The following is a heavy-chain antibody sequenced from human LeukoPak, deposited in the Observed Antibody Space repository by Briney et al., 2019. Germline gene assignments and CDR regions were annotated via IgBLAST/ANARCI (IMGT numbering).Heavy chain of an antibody. CDR2: ITTSGDST. V-gene: IGHV3-23*01. CDR1: GFTFNNYA. CDR3: AGGPTEDNYAYAY. D-gene: IGHD5-18*01. J-gene: IGHJ4*02. Sequence: SGGSLRLSCAAPGFTFNNYAMTWVRQAPGKGLDWVSSITTSGDSTNYADSVKGRFTISRDNSKNTLYLHMNSLRAEDTAVYYCAGGPTEDNYAYAYWGQGSLVTVSS.